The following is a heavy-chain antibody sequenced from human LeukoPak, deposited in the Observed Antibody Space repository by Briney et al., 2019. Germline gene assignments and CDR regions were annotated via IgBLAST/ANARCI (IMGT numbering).Heavy chain of an antibody. Sequence: GASVKVSCKASGYTFTSYDINWVRQATGQGLEWMGWMNPNSDNTGYAQKFQGRVTMTRNTSISTAYMELSSLRSEDTAVYYCARGRRDKVTRNDYYYYYMDVWGKGTTVTVSS. J-gene: IGHJ6*03. CDR3: ARGRRDKVTRNDYYYYYMDV. V-gene: IGHV1-8*01. D-gene: IGHD4-11*01. CDR2: MNPNSDNT. CDR1: GYTFTSYD.